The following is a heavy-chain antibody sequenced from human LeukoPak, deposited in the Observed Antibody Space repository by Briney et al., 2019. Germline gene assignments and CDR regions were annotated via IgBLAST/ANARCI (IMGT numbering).Heavy chain of an antibody. CDR3: ARDPIAAAAGWFDP. D-gene: IGHD6-13*01. Sequence: PSETLSLTCTVSGGSISSCYWSWIRQPPGKGLEWIGYIYYSGSTNYNPSLKSRVTISVDTSKNQFSLKLSSVTAADTAVYYCARDPIAAAAGWFDPWGQGTLVTVSS. J-gene: IGHJ5*02. CDR2: IYYSGST. CDR1: GGSISSCY. V-gene: IGHV4-59*01.